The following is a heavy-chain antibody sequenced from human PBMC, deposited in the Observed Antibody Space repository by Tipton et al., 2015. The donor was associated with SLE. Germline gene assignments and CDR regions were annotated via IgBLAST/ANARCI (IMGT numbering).Heavy chain of an antibody. CDR3: ARASWDYRGSGSFSDY. D-gene: IGHD3-10*01. CDR2: ISSSGAI. CDR1: GGSISTDGYC. V-gene: IGHV4-31*03. J-gene: IGHJ4*02. Sequence: TLSLTCTVSGGSISTDGYCWSWFRHHPGKGLEWIGFISSSGAINYRPSLKSRLTIPVDTSKNSFSLKLGSVTAADTAVYYWARASWDYRGSGSFSDYWGQGTLVTVSA.